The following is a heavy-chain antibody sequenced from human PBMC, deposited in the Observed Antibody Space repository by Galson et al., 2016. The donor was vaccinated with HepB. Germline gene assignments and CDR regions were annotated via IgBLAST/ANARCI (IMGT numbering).Heavy chain of an antibody. CDR3: ASGSQVGAKRPFDH. J-gene: IGHJ4*02. CDR2: ISYDGSNK. V-gene: IGHV3-30-3*01. Sequence: SLRLSCAASGFTFSSYAMHWVRQAPGKGLEWVAVISYDGSNKNYADSVKGRFTITRDNSKNTVYLQMNSLRAEDTAVYYCASGSQVGAKRPFDHWGQGTLVTVSS. D-gene: IGHD1-26*01. CDR1: GFTFSSYA.